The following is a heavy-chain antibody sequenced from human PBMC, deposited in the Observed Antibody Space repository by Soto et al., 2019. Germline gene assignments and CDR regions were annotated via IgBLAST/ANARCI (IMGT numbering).Heavy chain of an antibody. V-gene: IGHV4-31*03. J-gene: IGHJ6*04. CDR2: IYYSVST. Sequence: TLSLTCTVSGGSISSGGYYWSWIRQHPGKGLEWIGYIYYSVSTYYNPSLKSRVTISVDTSKNQFSLKLSSVTAADTAVYYCAAIGYVWLDSGMDVWGKGTTVTVSS. D-gene: IGHD3-16*01. CDR1: GGSISSGGYY. CDR3: AAIGYVWLDSGMDV.